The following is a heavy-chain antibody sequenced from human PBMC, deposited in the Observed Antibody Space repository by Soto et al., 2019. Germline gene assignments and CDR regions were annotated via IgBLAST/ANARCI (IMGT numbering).Heavy chain of an antibody. CDR3: ARDGVASASVYYYYGMDV. Sequence: PSETLSLTCTVSGGSISSYYWSWVRQPPGKGLEWIGEVYRTGSTNYNPPLESRLTMSVDKSKNQFSLKLTSVTAADTAVYYCARDGVASASVYYYYGMDVWGQGTTVTVSS. CDR1: GGSISSYY. V-gene: IGHV4-4*02. D-gene: IGHD3-3*01. CDR2: VYRTGST. J-gene: IGHJ6*02.